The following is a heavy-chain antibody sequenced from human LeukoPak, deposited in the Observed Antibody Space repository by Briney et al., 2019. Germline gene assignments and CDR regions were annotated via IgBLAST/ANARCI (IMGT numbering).Heavy chain of an antibody. V-gene: IGHV1-46*01. CDR1: GYTFTSYY. Sequence: ASVKVSCTASGYTFTSYYIHWVRHAPGQGLEWMGIINASGGSTSYAQKFQGRVTMTRDTSTRTVYMELSSLRSEDTAVYYCARAGGIYFDYWGQGTLVTVSS. J-gene: IGHJ4*02. CDR3: ARAGGIYFDY. D-gene: IGHD3-16*01. CDR2: INASGGST.